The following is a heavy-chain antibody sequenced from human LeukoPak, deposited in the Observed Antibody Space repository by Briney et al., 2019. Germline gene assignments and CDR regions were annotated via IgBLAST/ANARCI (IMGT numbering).Heavy chain of an antibody. D-gene: IGHD2/OR15-2a*01. V-gene: IGHV4-39*07. J-gene: IGHJ4*02. Sequence: SETLSLTCTVSGGSISSSSYYWGWIRQPPGKGLEWIGSIYYSGSTYYNPSLKSRVTISVDTSKNQFSLKLSSVTAADTAVYYCASGNIILLNYWGQGTLVTVSS. CDR1: GGSISSSSYY. CDR3: ASGNIILLNY. CDR2: IYYSGST.